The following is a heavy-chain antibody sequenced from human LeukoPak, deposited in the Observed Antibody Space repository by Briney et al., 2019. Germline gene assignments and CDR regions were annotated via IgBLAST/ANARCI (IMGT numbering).Heavy chain of an antibody. J-gene: IGHJ4*02. CDR1: GFTFDDYA. D-gene: IGHD1-26*01. V-gene: IGHV3-9*01. CDR3: ARVTSGSTFDY. Sequence: GGSLRLSCAASGFTFDDYAMHWVRQAPGKGLEWVSGISWNSGSIGYADSVKGRFTISRDNAKNSLYLQMNSLRAEDTAVYYCARVTSGSTFDYWGQGTLVTVSS. CDR2: ISWNSGSI.